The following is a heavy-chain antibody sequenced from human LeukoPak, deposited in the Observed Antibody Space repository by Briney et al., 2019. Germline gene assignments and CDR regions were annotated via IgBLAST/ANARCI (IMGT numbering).Heavy chain of an antibody. Sequence: GGSLRLSCVASGFTFSSYGMHWVRQAPGRGLEWVAVIWYDGSNKYYADSVKGRFTISRDNSKNTLYLQMNSLRAEDTALYYCAKGQRYYDSSGYIDYWGQGTLVTVSS. V-gene: IGHV3-30*02. J-gene: IGHJ4*02. D-gene: IGHD3-22*01. CDR1: GFTFSSYG. CDR2: IWYDGSNK. CDR3: AKGQRYYDSSGYIDY.